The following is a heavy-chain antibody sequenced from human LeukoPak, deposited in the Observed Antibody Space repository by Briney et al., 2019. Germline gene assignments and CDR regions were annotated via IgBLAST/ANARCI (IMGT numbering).Heavy chain of an antibody. V-gene: IGHV3-9*01. CDR2: ISWNSGSI. Sequence: GGSLRLSCAASGFTFDDYAMHWVRQAPGKGLEWVSGISWNSGSIGYADSVKGQFTISRDNAKNSLYLQMNSLRAEDTALYYCAKGTGLLWFGELFNYWGQGTLVTVSS. CDR1: GFTFDDYA. CDR3: AKGTGLLWFGELFNY. D-gene: IGHD3-10*01. J-gene: IGHJ4*02.